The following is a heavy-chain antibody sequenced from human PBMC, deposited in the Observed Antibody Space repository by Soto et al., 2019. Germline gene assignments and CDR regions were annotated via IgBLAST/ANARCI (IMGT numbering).Heavy chain of an antibody. CDR1: GYSFTSYW. CDR2: IYPGDSDT. J-gene: IGHJ2*01. Sequence: GESLKISCKGSGYSFTSYWIGWVRQMPGKGLEWMGIIYPGDSDTRYSPSFQGQVTISADKSISTAYLQWSSLKASDTAMYYCARRRDGYNYNWYFDLWGRGTLVTVSS. D-gene: IGHD5-12*01. CDR3: ARRRDGYNYNWYFDL. V-gene: IGHV5-51*01.